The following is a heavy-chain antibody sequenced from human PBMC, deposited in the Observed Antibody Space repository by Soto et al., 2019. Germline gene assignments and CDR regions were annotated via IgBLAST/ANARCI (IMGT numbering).Heavy chain of an antibody. CDR2: IYYSGST. V-gene: IGHV4-31*03. Sequence: QVQLQESGPGLVKPSQTLSLTCTVSGGSISSGGYYWSWIRQHPGKGLEWIGYIYYSGSTYYNPSLKSRVTISVDTSKNQFSLKLSSVTAADTAVYYCARVDEGYYYDSSGYARFDPWGQGTLVTVSS. J-gene: IGHJ5*02. D-gene: IGHD3-22*01. CDR3: ARVDEGYYYDSSGYARFDP. CDR1: GGSISSGGYY.